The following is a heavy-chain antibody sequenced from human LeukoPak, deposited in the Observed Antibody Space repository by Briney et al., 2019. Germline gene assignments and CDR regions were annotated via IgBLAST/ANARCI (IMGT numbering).Heavy chain of an antibody. D-gene: IGHD5-24*01. CDR1: GFTFSSYA. CDR2: ISHDGSNK. J-gene: IGHJ4*02. Sequence: TGGSLRLSCAASGFTFSSYAMHWVRQAPGKGLEWVAVISHDGSNKYYADSVKGRFTISRDNSKNTLFLQMNSLRAEDTAVYYCARVMATISQDYFDFWGQGTLVTVSS. V-gene: IGHV3-30*04. CDR3: ARVMATISQDYFDF.